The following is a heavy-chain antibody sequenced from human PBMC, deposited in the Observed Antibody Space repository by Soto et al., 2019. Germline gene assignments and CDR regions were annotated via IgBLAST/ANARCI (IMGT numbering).Heavy chain of an antibody. Sequence: VQVEESGGGLVLPGGSLRLSCAVSVVSECSFSDEYMDWVRQAPGKGLEWVGRSRNRVNSHSTAYAASVQGRFTISRDDSKQTVYLQMNNLKTEDTAVYYCCRVDPRAKSPDYWGQGTLVTVSS. CDR1: VVSECSFSDEY. D-gene: IGHD3-9*01. CDR3: CRVDPRAKSPDY. V-gene: IGHV3-72*01. J-gene: IGHJ4*02. CDR2: SRNRVNSHST.